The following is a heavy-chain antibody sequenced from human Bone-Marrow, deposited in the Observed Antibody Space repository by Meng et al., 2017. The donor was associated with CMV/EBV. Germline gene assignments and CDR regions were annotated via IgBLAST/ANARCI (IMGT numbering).Heavy chain of an antibody. CDR2: INHSGST. Sequence: WETLSLTCAVYGGSFSGYYWSWIRQPPGKGLEWIGEINHSGSTNYNPSLKSRVTISVDTSKNQFSLKLSSVTAADTAVYYCARWGPYYGSGMNAFDIWGQGTMVTVSS. CDR1: GGSFSGYY. V-gene: IGHV4-34*01. J-gene: IGHJ3*02. CDR3: ARWGPYYGSGMNAFDI. D-gene: IGHD3-10*01.